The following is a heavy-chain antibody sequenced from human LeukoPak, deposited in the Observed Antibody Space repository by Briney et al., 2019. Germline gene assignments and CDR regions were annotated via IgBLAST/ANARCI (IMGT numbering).Heavy chain of an antibody. D-gene: IGHD4-17*01. Sequence: RASVKVSCKASGYTFTSYAMHWVRQAPGQRLEWMGWINAGNGNTKYSQKFQGRVTITRDTSASTAYMELSSLRSEDTAVYYCAGDFAGSSVTTGLKGMDVWGQGTTVTVSS. CDR2: INAGNGNT. CDR3: AGDFAGSSVTTGLKGMDV. CDR1: GYTFTSYA. V-gene: IGHV1-3*01. J-gene: IGHJ6*02.